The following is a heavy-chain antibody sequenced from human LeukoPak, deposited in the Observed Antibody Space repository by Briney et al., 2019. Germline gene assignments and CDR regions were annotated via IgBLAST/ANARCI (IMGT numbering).Heavy chain of an antibody. D-gene: IGHD6-13*01. CDR3: ARGPIAALPDY. V-gene: IGHV4-4*02. CDR1: GGSISSSNW. J-gene: IGHJ4*02. Sequence: SGTLSLTCAVSGGSISSSNWWSWVRQPPGKGLEWIGEIYHRGSTNYNPSLKSRVTISVDTSKNQFSLKLSSVTAADTAVYYCARGPIAALPDYWGQGTLVTVSS. CDR2: IYHRGST.